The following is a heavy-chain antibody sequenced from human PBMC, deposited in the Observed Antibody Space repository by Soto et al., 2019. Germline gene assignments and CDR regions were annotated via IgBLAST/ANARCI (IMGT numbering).Heavy chain of an antibody. V-gene: IGHV3-23*01. Sequence: PGGSLRLSCAASGFTFSSYAMSWVRQAPGKGLEWVSSVSAGGDMTYYSDSVKGRFTISRDNSNNALFLQMNSLRAEDTALYYCARGDRGGSGSPASYYYSGLEVWGQGTKVTVSS. CDR1: GFTFSSYA. CDR2: VSAGGDMT. J-gene: IGHJ6*02. CDR3: ARGDRGGSGSPASYYYSGLEV. D-gene: IGHD3-10*01.